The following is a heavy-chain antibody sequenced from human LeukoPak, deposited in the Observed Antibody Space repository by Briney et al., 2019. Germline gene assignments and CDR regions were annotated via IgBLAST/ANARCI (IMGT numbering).Heavy chain of an antibody. D-gene: IGHD3-22*01. CDR3: ARGYYYDSSGLGPFDY. CDR2: ISSSSSYI. V-gene: IGHV3-21*01. Sequence: GGSLRLSCAASGFTFSSYSMNWVRQAPGKGLEWVSSISSSSSYIYYADSVKGRFTISRDNAKNSLYLQMNSLRAEDTAVYYCARGYYYDSSGLGPFDYWGQGTLVTVSS. CDR1: GFTFSSYS. J-gene: IGHJ4*02.